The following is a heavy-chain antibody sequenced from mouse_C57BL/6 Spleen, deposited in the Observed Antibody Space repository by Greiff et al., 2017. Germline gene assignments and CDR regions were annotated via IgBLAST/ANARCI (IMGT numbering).Heavy chain of an antibody. D-gene: IGHD2-3*01. CDR1: GYSFTGYY. J-gene: IGHJ2*01. V-gene: IGHV1-42*01. Sequence: EVKLLESGPELVKPGASVKISCKASGYSFTGYYMNWVKQSPEKSLEWIGEINPSTGGTTYNQKFKAKATLTVDKSSSTAYMQLKSLTSEDSAVYYCARIYDGGDWGQGTTLTVSS. CDR2: INPSTGGT. CDR3: ARIYDGGD.